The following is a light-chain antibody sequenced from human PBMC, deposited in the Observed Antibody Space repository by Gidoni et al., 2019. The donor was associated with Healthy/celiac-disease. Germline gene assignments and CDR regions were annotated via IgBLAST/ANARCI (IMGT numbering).Light chain of an antibody. CDR3: QQYGSSPGT. CDR2: GAS. CDR1: QSVSSSY. J-gene: IGKJ1*01. V-gene: IGKV3-20*01. Sequence: EIVLTQSPGTLSLSPGERATLPCRASQSVSSSYLAWYQQKPGQAPRLLIYGASSRATGIPDRFSGSGSGTDFTLTISRLEPEDFAVYYCQQYGSSPGTFXQXTKVXIK.